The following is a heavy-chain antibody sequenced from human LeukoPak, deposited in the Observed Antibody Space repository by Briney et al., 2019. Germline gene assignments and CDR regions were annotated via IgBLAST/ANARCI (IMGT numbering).Heavy chain of an antibody. CDR3: ACFDYDILTGYREEQLDY. J-gene: IGHJ4*02. Sequence: PSETLSLTSTVSGYSISSGYFWGWIRQPPGKGLEWIGSIYHSGSTYYNPSLKSRVTISVDTSKNQFSLKLSSVTAADTAVYYCACFDYDILTGYREEQLDYWGQGTLVTVSS. CDR1: GYSISSGYF. D-gene: IGHD3-9*01. CDR2: IYHSGST. V-gene: IGHV4-38-2*02.